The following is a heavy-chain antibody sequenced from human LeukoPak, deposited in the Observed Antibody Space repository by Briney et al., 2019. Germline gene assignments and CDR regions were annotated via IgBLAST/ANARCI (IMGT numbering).Heavy chain of an antibody. V-gene: IGHV3-30*03. CDR1: GFTFTSYG. CDR2: ITYDGYYK. CDR3: ARDLSPVVRASPMGY. D-gene: IGHD3-10*01. Sequence: GGTLRLSCAASGFTFTSYGMHWVRQAPGKGREWVALITYDGYYKYYSDSVKGRFTISSDTSKNTMYLQMNSLRAEDTAVYYCARDLSPVVRASPMGYWGQGTLVTVSS. J-gene: IGHJ4*02.